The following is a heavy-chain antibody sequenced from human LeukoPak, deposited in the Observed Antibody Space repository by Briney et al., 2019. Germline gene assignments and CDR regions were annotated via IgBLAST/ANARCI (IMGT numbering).Heavy chain of an antibody. CDR3: AREGIAVELWYFDL. CDR1: GGSISSYF. CDR2: IYTSGST. V-gene: IGHV4-4*07. D-gene: IGHD6-19*01. Sequence: SETLSLTCTVSGGSISSYFWNWIRQPAGKGLEWIGRIYTSGSTNYNPSLKSRVTMSVDTSKNQFSLNLNSVTAADTAVYYCAREGIAVELWYFDLWGRGTLVTVSS. J-gene: IGHJ2*01.